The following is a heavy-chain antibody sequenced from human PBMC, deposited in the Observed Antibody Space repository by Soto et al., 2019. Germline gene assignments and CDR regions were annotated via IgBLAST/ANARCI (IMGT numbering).Heavy chain of an antibody. CDR1: GFTFSSYA. V-gene: IGHV3-23*01. J-gene: IGHJ4*02. Sequence: EVQVLESGGGLVQPGGSLRLSCATSGFTFSSYAMNWVRQAPGKGLEWVSGISGSGTRTYYVDSVRGRFTISRDNSKNTVYLQMTSLRAEETAAFYCARGRLNNPGTVYYFAYWGQGALVTVSS. D-gene: IGHD1-1*01. CDR2: ISGSGTRT. CDR3: ARGRLNNPGTVYYFAY.